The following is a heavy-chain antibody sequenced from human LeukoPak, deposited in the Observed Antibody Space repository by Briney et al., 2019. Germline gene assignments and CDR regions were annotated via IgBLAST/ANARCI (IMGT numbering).Heavy chain of an antibody. CDR2: ISYDEKTQ. CDR3: AKEYCGGGCNDDFFDY. Sequence: SGGSLRLSCAASGFTFRTNGMHWVRQAPGKGLEWVAVISYDEKTQYYADSVKGRFTISRDNSKNMLYLQMNSLRADDTAVYYCAKEYCGGGCNDDFFDYWGQGTLVTVSS. V-gene: IGHV3-30*18. D-gene: IGHD2-21*01. J-gene: IGHJ4*02. CDR1: GFTFRTNG.